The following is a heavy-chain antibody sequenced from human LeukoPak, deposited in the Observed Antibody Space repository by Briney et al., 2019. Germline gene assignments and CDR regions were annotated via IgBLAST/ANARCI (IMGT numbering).Heavy chain of an antibody. CDR1: GFIFDNYA. J-gene: IGHJ4*02. D-gene: IGHD5-24*01. CDR3: AKGPKLGDGFHCDY. CDR2: ISGSADNT. V-gene: IGHV3-23*01. Sequence: GGSLRLSCVASGFIFDNYALSWVRQAPGKGLEWVSGISGSADNTYYADSVKGRFTISKDISKNTVYLQMNNLRVDDTAVYYCAKGPKLGDGFHCDYWGQGTLVTVSS.